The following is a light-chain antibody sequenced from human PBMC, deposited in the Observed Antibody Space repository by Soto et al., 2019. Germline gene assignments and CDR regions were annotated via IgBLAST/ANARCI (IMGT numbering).Light chain of an antibody. CDR3: QQYGQSLWT. V-gene: IGKV3-11*01. Sequence: IVWTQSQATRALSPGRIAPGSGRASQSVSSYLAWYQQKPGQAPRLLIYDASNRATGIPARFSGSGSGTDFALTISRLEPEDYAVYYCQQYGQSLWTFGQGTKVDIK. CDR2: DAS. CDR1: QSVSSY. J-gene: IGKJ1*01.